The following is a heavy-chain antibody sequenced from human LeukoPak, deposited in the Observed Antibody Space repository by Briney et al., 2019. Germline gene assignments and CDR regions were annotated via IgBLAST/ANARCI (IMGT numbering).Heavy chain of an antibody. CDR2: IIPILGIA. Sequence: VASVKVSCKASGGTFSSYDISWVRQAPGQGLEWMGRIIPILGIANYAQKFQGRVTITADKSTSTAYMELSSLRSEDTAVYYCARVGTYSGSYLYYFDYWGQGTLVTVSS. CDR3: ARVGTYSGSYLYYFDY. D-gene: IGHD1-26*01. J-gene: IGHJ4*02. V-gene: IGHV1-69*04. CDR1: GGTFSSYD.